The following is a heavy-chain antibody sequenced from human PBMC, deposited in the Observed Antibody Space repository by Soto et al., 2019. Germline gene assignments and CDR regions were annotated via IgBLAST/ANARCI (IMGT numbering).Heavy chain of an antibody. J-gene: IGHJ6*02. CDR2: IDPSDSYT. CDR3: ARQDYYDSSGYYYTHYYYYGMDV. Sequence: GESLKISCKGSGYSFTSYWISWVRQMPGKGLEWMGRIDPSDSYTNYSPSFQGHVTISADKSISTAYLQWSSLKASDTAMYYCARQDYYDSSGYYYTHYYYYGMDVWGQGTTVTVYS. D-gene: IGHD3-22*01. CDR1: GYSFTSYW. V-gene: IGHV5-10-1*01.